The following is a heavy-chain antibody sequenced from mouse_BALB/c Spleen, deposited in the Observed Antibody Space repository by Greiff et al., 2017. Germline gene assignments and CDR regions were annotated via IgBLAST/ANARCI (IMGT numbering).Heavy chain of an antibody. D-gene: IGHD2-10*01. CDR1: GFTFSDYY. CDR2: ISDGGSYT. J-gene: IGHJ2*01. V-gene: IGHV5-4*02. Sequence: EVKLVESGGGLVKPGGSLKLSCAASGFTFSDYYMYWVRQTPEKRLEWVATISDGGSYTYYPDSVKGRFTISRDNAKNNLYLQMSSLKSEDTAMYYCARAYYGNKGYFDYWGQGTTLTVSS. CDR3: ARAYYGNKGYFDY.